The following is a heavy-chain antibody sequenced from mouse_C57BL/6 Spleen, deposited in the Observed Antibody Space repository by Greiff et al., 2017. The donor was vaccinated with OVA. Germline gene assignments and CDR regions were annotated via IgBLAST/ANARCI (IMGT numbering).Heavy chain of an antibody. D-gene: IGHD4-1*01. J-gene: IGHJ1*03. Sequence: QVQLQQPGAELVKPGASVKLSCKASGYTFTSYWMQWVNQRPGQGLEWIGEIDPSDSYTNYNQKFKGKATLTVDTSSSTAYMQLSSLTSEDSAVYYCARSTGPYWYFDVWGTGTTVTVSS. CDR2: IDPSDSYT. CDR3: ARSTGPYWYFDV. CDR1: GYTFTSYW. V-gene: IGHV1-50*01.